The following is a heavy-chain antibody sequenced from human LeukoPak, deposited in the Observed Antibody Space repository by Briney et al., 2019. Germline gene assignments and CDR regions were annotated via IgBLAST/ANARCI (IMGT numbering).Heavy chain of an antibody. CDR2: ISYDGSNK. CDR1: GFTFSSYA. V-gene: IGHV3-30*04. CDR3: ARWGVLCPGDY. J-gene: IGHJ4*02. D-gene: IGHD2/OR15-2a*01. Sequence: PGGSLRLSCAASGFTFSSYAMHWVRQAPGKGLEWVAVISYDGSNKYYADSAKGRFTISRDNSKNTLYLQMNSLRAEDTAVYYCARWGVLCPGDYWGQGTLVTVSS.